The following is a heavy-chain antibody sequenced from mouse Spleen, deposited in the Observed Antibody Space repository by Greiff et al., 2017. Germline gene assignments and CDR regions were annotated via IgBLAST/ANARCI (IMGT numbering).Heavy chain of an antibody. V-gene: IGHV1-53*01. CDR1: GYTFTSYW. CDR3: AREVNWERYFDV. D-gene: IGHD4-1*01. J-gene: IGHJ1*03. CDR2: INPSNGGT. Sequence: QVQLQQSGTELVKPGASVKLSCKASGYTFTSYWMHWVKQRPGQGLEWIGNINPSNGGTNYNEKFKSKATLTVDKSSSTAYMQRSSLTSEDSAFYYCAREVNWERYFDVWGTGTTVTVSS.